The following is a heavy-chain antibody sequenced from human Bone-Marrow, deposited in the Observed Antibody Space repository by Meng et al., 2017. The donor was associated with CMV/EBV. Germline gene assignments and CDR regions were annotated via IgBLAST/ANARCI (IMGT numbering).Heavy chain of an antibody. V-gene: IGHV4-61*01. CDR1: GGSVSSGSYY. Sequence: ESLKISCTVSGGSVSSGSYYWSWIRQPPGKGLEWIGYIYYSGSTNYNPSLKSRVTISVDTSKNQFSLKLSSVTAADTAVYYCARDVTTTGGYYYYGMDVWGQGTTVTVSS. CDR3: ARDVTTTGGYYYYGMDV. D-gene: IGHD4-11*01. J-gene: IGHJ6*02. CDR2: IYYSGST.